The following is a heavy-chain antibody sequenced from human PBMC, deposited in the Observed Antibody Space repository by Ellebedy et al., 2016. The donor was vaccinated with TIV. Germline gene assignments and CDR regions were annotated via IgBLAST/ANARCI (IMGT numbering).Heavy chain of an antibody. D-gene: IGHD4-17*01. CDR2: ISSSGSTI. Sequence: GESLKISCAASGFTFSDYYMSWIRQAPGKGLEWVSYISSSGSTIYYADSVKGRFTISRDNAKNSLYLQMNSLRAEDTAVYYCARRGDDYGDYVFDYWGQGTLVTVSS. CDR3: ARRGDDYGDYVFDY. V-gene: IGHV3-11*04. J-gene: IGHJ4*02. CDR1: GFTFSDYY.